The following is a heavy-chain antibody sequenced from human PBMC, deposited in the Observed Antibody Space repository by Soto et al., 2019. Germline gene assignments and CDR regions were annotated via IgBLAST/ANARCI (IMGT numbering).Heavy chain of an antibody. Sequence: SVKVSCKASGGTFSSYASSWVRQAPGQGLEWMGGIIPIFGTANYAQKFQGRVTITADESTSTAYMELSSLRSEDTAVYYCAGMGLVGYYGMDVWGQGTTVTVSS. CDR3: AGMGLVGYYGMDV. V-gene: IGHV1-69*13. J-gene: IGHJ6*02. CDR1: GGTFSSYA. D-gene: IGHD2-2*01. CDR2: IIPIFGTA.